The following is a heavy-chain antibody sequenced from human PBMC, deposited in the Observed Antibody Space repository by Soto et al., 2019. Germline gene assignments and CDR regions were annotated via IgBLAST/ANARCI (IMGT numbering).Heavy chain of an antibody. Sequence: PVGSLRLSCAASGFTFSSYAMHWVRQAPGKGLEWVAVISYDGSNKYYADSVKGRFTISRDNSKNTLYLQMNSLRAEDTAVYYCARDRLVVITLDAFDIWGQGTMVTVSS. J-gene: IGHJ3*02. V-gene: IGHV3-30-3*01. D-gene: IGHD3-22*01. CDR3: ARDRLVVITLDAFDI. CDR1: GFTFSSYA. CDR2: ISYDGSNK.